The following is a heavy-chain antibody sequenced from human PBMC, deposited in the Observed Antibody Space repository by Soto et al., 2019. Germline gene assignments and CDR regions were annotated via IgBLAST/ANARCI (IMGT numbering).Heavy chain of an antibody. V-gene: IGHV4-34*01. D-gene: IGHD3-10*01. CDR1: GGSFSCYY. Sequence: PSETLSLTCAVYGGSFSCYYGSWIRQPPGKGLEWIGEINHSGSTNYNPSLKSRVTISVDTSKNQFSLKLSSVTAADTAVYYCAGARMGVRGEYYYYYYMDVWGKGTTVTVSS. CDR2: INHSGST. CDR3: AGARMGVRGEYYYYYYMDV. J-gene: IGHJ6*03.